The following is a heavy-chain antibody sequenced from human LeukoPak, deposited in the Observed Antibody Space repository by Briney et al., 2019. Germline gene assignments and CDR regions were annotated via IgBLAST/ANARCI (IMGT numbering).Heavy chain of an antibody. V-gene: IGHV3-48*01. Sequence: GGSLRLSCAASGFTFSSYSMNWVRQAPGKGLEWVSYISSSSSTIYYADSVKGRFTISRDNSKNTLYLQMNSLRAEDTAVYYCAKGRGLGMDVWGQGTTVTVSS. J-gene: IGHJ6*02. CDR1: GFTFSSYS. CDR3: AKGRGLGMDV. CDR2: ISSSSSTI.